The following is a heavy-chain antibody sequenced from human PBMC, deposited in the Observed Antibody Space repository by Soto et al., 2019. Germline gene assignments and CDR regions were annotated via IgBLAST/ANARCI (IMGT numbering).Heavy chain of an antibody. J-gene: IGHJ4*02. CDR3: GREGQVTLAYFDY. Sequence: EVQLVESGGGLVQPGGSLRLSCAASGFTFSSYWMHWVRQAPGKGLVWVSRINSDGSSTSYAHSVKGRFTISRDNAKKTLYEQMNSRRAEDTAGYYCGREGQVTLAYFDYWGQGTLVTVSS. V-gene: IGHV3-74*01. CDR2: INSDGSST. CDR1: GFTFSSYW. D-gene: IGHD3-16*01.